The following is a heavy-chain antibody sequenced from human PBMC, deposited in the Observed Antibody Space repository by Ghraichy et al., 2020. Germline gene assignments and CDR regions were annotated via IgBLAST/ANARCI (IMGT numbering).Heavy chain of an antibody. V-gene: IGHV4-30-2*01. CDR2: IYQSGST. D-gene: IGHD3-22*01. Sequence: SETLSLTCAVSGGSINSGSFSWSWIRQPPGKGLEWIGYIYQSGSTYYNPSLKSRVTISLDDSKNQFSLRLTSVTTADMAVYYCARAPYDDDGFYDDGFDIWGQGTMFTVSS. CDR3: ARAPYDDDGFYDDGFDI. J-gene: IGHJ3*02. CDR1: GGSINSGSFS.